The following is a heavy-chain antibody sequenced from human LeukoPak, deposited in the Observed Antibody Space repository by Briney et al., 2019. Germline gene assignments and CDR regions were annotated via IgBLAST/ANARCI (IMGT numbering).Heavy chain of an antibody. V-gene: IGHV3-23*01. CDR1: GFTFSSYA. D-gene: IGHD5-18*01. Sequence: GGSLRLSCAASGFTFSSYAMSWVRQAAGKGLEWVSAISGSGGSTYYADSVKGRFTISRDNSKNTLYLQMNSLRAEDTAVYYCAKDAWVTGAPYCFDYWGQGTLVTVSS. CDR2: ISGSGGST. J-gene: IGHJ4*02. CDR3: AKDAWVTGAPYCFDY.